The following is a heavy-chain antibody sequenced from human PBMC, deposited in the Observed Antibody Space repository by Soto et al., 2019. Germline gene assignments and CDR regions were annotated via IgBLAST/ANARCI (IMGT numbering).Heavy chain of an antibody. Sequence: PGGSLRLSCAASGFTFSSYGMHWVRQAPGKGLEWVAVISYDGSNKYYADSVKGRFTISRDNSKNTLYLQMNSLRAEDTAVYYCAKALSIFSVGATCFDYWGQGTLVTVSS. V-gene: IGHV3-30*18. CDR2: ISYDGSNK. J-gene: IGHJ4*02. CDR3: AKALSIFSVGATCFDY. D-gene: IGHD1-26*01. CDR1: GFTFSSYG.